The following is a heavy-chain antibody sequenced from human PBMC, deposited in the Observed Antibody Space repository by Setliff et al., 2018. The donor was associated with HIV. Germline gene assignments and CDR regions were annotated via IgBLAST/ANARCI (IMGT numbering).Heavy chain of an antibody. CDR3: ARRDGRSMNAFQI. CDR2: IYPDDSDI. J-gene: IGHJ3*01. Sequence: GESLKISCKALDYTFTTYWIAWVRQMPGGGLEWMGIIYPDDSDIRYNPSFQNQITIPADKSIATAYLQLNNLKASDTATYYCARRDGRSMNAFQIWGPGTMVTVSS. D-gene: IGHD2-21*01. V-gene: IGHV5-51*01. CDR1: DYTFTTYW.